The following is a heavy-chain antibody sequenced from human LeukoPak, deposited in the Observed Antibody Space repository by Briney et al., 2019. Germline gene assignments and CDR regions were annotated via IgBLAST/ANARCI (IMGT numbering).Heavy chain of an antibody. CDR1: GYTFTSYG. V-gene: IGHV1-46*01. Sequence: ASVKVSCKASGYTFTSYGISWVRQAPGQGLEWMGIINPSGGSTSYAQKFQGRVTMTRDTSTSTVYMELSSLRSEDTAVYYCARSTAMGALNDAFDIWGQGTMVTVSS. J-gene: IGHJ3*02. CDR2: INPSGGST. CDR3: ARSTAMGALNDAFDI. D-gene: IGHD5-18*01.